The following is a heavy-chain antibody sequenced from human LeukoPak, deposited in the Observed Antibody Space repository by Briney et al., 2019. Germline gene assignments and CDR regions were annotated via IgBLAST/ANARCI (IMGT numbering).Heavy chain of an antibody. D-gene: IGHD6-19*01. V-gene: IGHV3-23*01. CDR1: GFTFSSYG. CDR2: ISGSGGST. Sequence: GGTLRLSCAASGFTFSSYGMSWVRQAPGKGLEWVSAISGSGGSTYYADSVKGRFTISRDNSKNTLYLQMNSLRAEDTAVYYCAKVGSSGWLELVYFQHWGQGTLVTVSS. CDR3: AKVGSSGWLELVYFQH. J-gene: IGHJ1*01.